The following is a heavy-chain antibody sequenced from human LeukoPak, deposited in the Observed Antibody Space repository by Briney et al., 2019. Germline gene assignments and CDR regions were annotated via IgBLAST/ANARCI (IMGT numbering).Heavy chain of an antibody. CDR2: IYYSGST. CDR1: GGSISNSSYY. CDR3: ARVLLWFGEFNYFDY. D-gene: IGHD3-10*01. Sequence: SETLSLTCTVSGGSISNSSYYWGWIRQPPGKGLEWIGSIYYSGSTYYNPSLKSRVTISVDTSKNQFSLKLSSVTAADTAVYYCARVLLWFGEFNYFDYWGQGTLVTVSS. J-gene: IGHJ4*02. V-gene: IGHV4-39*07.